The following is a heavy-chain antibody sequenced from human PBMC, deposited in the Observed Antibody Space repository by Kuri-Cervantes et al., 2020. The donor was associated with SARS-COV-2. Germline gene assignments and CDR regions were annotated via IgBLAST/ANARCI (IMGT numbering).Heavy chain of an antibody. J-gene: IGHJ4*02. D-gene: IGHD1-26*01. CDR1: GFTFSSYG. V-gene: IGHV3-30*18. CDR2: ISYDGSNK. CDR3: AKEYSGSRGYGY. Sequence: GGSLRLSCAASGFTFSSYGMHWVRQAPCKGLEWVAVISYDGSNKYYADSVKGRFTISRDNSKNTLYLQMNSLRAEDTAVYYCAKEYSGSRGYGYWGQGTLVTDSS.